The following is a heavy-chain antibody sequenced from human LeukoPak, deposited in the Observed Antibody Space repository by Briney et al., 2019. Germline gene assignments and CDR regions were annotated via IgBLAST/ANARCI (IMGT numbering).Heavy chain of an antibody. Sequence: AGGSLRLSCVASGFTFINYDMHWVRQATGKGLEWVSSIGPTGESYYPGSVKGRLTISRENARNSLHLQMNSLKVEDTAVYYCVRAGYSSGWYRFDYWGQGILVTVSS. V-gene: IGHV3-13*01. CDR1: GFTFINYD. CDR2: IGPTGES. J-gene: IGHJ4*02. CDR3: VRAGYSSGWYRFDY. D-gene: IGHD6-19*01.